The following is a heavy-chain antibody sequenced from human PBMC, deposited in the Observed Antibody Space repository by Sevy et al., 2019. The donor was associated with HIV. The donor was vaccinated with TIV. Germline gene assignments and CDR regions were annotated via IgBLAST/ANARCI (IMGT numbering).Heavy chain of an antibody. Sequence: GGSLRLSCAASGFTFDDYTMHWVRQAPGKGLEWVSLISWDGGSTYYADSVKGRFTISRDNSKNSLYLQMNSLRTEDTAFYYCAKGYYYDSSGYYSWGQGTLVTVSS. J-gene: IGHJ4*02. CDR1: GFTFDDYT. CDR3: AKGYYYDSSGYYS. V-gene: IGHV3-43*01. D-gene: IGHD3-22*01. CDR2: ISWDGGST.